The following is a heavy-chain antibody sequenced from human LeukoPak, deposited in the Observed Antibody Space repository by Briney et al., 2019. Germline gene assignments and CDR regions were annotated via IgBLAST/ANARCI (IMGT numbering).Heavy chain of an antibody. CDR2: IYTSGST. D-gene: IGHD3-10*01. CDR1: GGSISSGSYY. J-gene: IGHJ3*02. V-gene: IGHV4-61*02. Sequence: SETLSLTCTVSGGSISSGSYYWSWIRQPAGKGLEWIGRIYTSGSTNYNPSLKSRVTISVDTSKNQFSLKLSSATAADTAVYYCARGGITMVRGVIGYAFDIWGQGTMVTVSS. CDR3: ARGGITMVRGVIGYAFDI.